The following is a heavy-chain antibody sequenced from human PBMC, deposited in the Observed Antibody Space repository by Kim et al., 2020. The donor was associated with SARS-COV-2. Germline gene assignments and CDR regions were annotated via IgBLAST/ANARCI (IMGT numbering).Heavy chain of an antibody. Sequence: GGSLRLSCTTSGFTFRDYAMTWFRQAPGKGLEWVGFIRSEPYGGTTEYAASVKGRFTISRDDFTSIAYLQMNSLKTDDTAVYYCSRDEWSRRDSWGQGTLVTVSS. CDR1: GFTFRDYA. V-gene: IGHV3-49*03. CDR3: SRDEWSRRDS. D-gene: IGHD3-3*01. CDR2: IRSEPYGGTT. J-gene: IGHJ4*02.